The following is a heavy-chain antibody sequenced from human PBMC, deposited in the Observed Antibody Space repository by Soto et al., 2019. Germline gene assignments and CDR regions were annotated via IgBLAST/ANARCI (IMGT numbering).Heavy chain of an antibody. V-gene: IGHV4-31*03. CDR1: GGSISSGGYY. D-gene: IGHD3-3*01. Sequence: QVQLQESGPGLVKPSQTLSLTCTVSGGSISSGGYYWSWIRQHPGKGLEWIGYIYYSGSTYYNPALKSRVTISADTSKNQFSLKLSSVTAADTAVYYCATDKSGYYSMDVWGQGTTVTVSS. CDR2: IYYSGST. CDR3: ATDKSGYYSMDV. J-gene: IGHJ6*02.